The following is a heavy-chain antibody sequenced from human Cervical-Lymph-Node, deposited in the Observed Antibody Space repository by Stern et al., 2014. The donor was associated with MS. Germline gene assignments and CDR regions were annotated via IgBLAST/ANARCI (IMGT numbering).Heavy chain of an antibody. D-gene: IGHD2/OR15-2a*01. J-gene: IGHJ5*02. CDR1: GDSITSGSYY. CDR3: AKASYNFPNWFDP. V-gene: IGHV4-31*03. Sequence: QVQLQESGPGLVKASQTLSLSCSVSGDSITSGSYYWTWVRHHPGKGLEWIGYIHYSGNTYSNPSLKSRVALSVDTSGNKFSLKVNSVTAADTAVYYCAKASYNFPNWFDPWGQGILVTVSS. CDR2: IHYSGNT.